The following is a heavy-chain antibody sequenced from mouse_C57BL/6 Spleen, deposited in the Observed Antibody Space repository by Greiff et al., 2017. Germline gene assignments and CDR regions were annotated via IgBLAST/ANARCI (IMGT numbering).Heavy chain of an antibody. V-gene: IGHV5-4*01. Sequence: EVQRVESGGGLVKPGGSLKLSCAASGFTFSSYAMSWVRQTPEKRLEWVATISDGGSYTYYPDNVKGRFTISRDNAKNNLYLQMSHLKSEDTAMYYCARANYYGSSLYAMDYWGQGTSVTVSS. J-gene: IGHJ4*01. CDR2: ISDGGSYT. CDR1: GFTFSSYA. D-gene: IGHD1-1*01. CDR3: ARANYYGSSLYAMDY.